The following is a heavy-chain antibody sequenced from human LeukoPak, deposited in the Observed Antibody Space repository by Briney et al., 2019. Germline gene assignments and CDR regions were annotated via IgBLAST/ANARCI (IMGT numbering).Heavy chain of an antibody. CDR1: GYTLTELA. Sequence: ASGKVSCKVSGYTLTELAMDWVRQAPGKGLEWRGGFEPEDGETIYAQKFQGRVTMTEDTSTDTAYMELSSLRSEDTAVYYCATGGSGVGVNGVYYYYYMDVWGKGTTVTVSS. V-gene: IGHV1-24*01. CDR2: FEPEDGET. J-gene: IGHJ6*03. CDR3: ATGGSGVGVNGVYYYYYMDV. D-gene: IGHD1-26*01.